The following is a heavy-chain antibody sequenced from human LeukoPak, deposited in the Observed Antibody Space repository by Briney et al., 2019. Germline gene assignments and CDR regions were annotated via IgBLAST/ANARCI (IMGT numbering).Heavy chain of an antibody. Sequence: GGSLRLSCAASGFTFSSYSMNWVREAPGKGLEWVSSISSSSSDIYYADSVKGRFTISRDNPKNSLYLQMNSLRAEDTAVYYCASIAARAYYYYMDVWGKGTTVTVSS. CDR3: ASIAARAYYYYMDV. V-gene: IGHV3-21*01. CDR2: ISSSSSDI. D-gene: IGHD6-6*01. CDR1: GFTFSSYS. J-gene: IGHJ6*03.